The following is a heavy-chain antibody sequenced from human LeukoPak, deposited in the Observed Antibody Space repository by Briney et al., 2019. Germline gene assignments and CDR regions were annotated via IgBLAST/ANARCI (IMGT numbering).Heavy chain of an antibody. Sequence: SETLSLTCAVYGGSFSGYYWSWSRQPPGRGLEWIGEINHSGSTNYSPSLKSRVTISVDTSKNQFSLKLSSVTAADTAVYYCARGSGGVTTLGWGQGTLVTVSS. CDR2: INHSGST. CDR3: ARGSGGVTTLG. J-gene: IGHJ4*02. D-gene: IGHD4-17*01. V-gene: IGHV4-34*01. CDR1: GGSFSGYY.